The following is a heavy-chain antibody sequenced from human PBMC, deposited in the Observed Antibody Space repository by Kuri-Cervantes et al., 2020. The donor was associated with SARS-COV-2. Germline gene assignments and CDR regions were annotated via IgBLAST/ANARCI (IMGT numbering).Heavy chain of an antibody. CDR3: ARPSIAARADAFDI. Sequence: SETLSLTCTVSGGSISSSIYYWGWIRPPPGKGLEWIGSIYYSGSTYYNPSLKSRVTISVDTSKNQFSLKLSSVTAADTAVYYCARPSIAARADAFDIWGQGTMVTVSS. J-gene: IGHJ3*02. CDR1: GGSISSSIYY. V-gene: IGHV4-39*01. CDR2: IYYSGST. D-gene: IGHD6-6*01.